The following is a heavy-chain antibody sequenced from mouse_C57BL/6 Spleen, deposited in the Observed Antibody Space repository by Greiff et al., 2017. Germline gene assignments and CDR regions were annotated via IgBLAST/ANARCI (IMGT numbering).Heavy chain of an antibody. CDR1: GYAFSSYW. CDR2: IYPGDGDT. CDR3: ARRMAAQATVFDY. J-gene: IGHJ2*01. D-gene: IGHD3-2*02. V-gene: IGHV1-80*01. Sequence: VQLQQSGAELVKPGASVKISCKASGYAFSSYWMNWVKQRPGKGLEWIGQIYPGDGDTNYNGKFKGKATLTADKSSSTAYMQLSSLTSEDSAVYFCARRMAAQATVFDYWGQGTTLTVSS.